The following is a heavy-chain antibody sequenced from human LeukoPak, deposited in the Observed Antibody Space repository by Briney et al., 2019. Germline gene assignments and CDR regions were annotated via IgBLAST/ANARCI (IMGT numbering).Heavy chain of an antibody. V-gene: IGHV3-74*01. D-gene: IGHD3-22*01. CDR1: GFTFSSYW. CDR3: ARAYYESSGYLVDY. CDR2: INSDGSST. Sequence: PGGSLRLSCAASGFTFSSYWMHWVRQAPGKGLVWVSRINSDGSSTNYADSVKGRFTISRDNAKNSLYLQMSSLRAEDAAMYYCARAYYESSGYLVDYWGQGTLVTVSS. J-gene: IGHJ4*02.